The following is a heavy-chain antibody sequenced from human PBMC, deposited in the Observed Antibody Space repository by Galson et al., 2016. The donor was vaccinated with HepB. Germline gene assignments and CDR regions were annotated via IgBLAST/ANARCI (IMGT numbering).Heavy chain of an antibody. CDR1: GDSGNYFY. CDR3: ARRRPGGSMDF. D-gene: IGHD1-1*01. V-gene: IGHV4-59*08. Sequence: TLARTCSVSGDSGNYFYWSWNRQSPGKGLEWIGYIYYSGSTSYNPSLKSRLTISIDKSKNRFPLQLNSVTAADTAVYFCARRRPGGSMDFWGPGTTVTVSS. J-gene: IGHJ6*02. CDR2: IYYSGST.